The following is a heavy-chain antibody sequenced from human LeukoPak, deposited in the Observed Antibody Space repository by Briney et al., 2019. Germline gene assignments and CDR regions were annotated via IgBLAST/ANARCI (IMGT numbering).Heavy chain of an antibody. CDR1: GGSFSGYY. J-gene: IGHJ4*02. CDR2: INHSGST. CDR3: ARRSYNSPFRY. D-gene: IGHD5-24*01. Sequence: SETLSLTCAVYGGSFSGYYWSWLRQPPGKGLEWIGEINHSGSTNYNPSLKSRVTISVDTSKNHFSLNLRSVTAADTAVYYCARRSYNSPFRYWGQGTPVTVSS. V-gene: IGHV4-34*01.